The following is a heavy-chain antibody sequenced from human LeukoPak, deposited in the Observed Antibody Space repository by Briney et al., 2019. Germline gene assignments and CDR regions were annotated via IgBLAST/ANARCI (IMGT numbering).Heavy chain of an antibody. Sequence: PSETLSLTWAVYGGSFSGYYWSWVRQPPGKGLEWIGEINHSGSTNYNPSLKSRVTISVDTSKNQFSLKLSSVTAADTAVYYCARRGRVGATTHWGQGTLVTVSS. J-gene: IGHJ4*02. D-gene: IGHD1-26*01. V-gene: IGHV4-34*01. CDR2: INHSGST. CDR1: GGSFSGYY. CDR3: ARRGRVGATTH.